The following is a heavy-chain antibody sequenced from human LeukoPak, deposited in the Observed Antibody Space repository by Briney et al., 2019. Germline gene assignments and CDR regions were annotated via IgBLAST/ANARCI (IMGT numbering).Heavy chain of an antibody. CDR3: ARDIHGSGSSDY. Sequence: ASVKVSCKASAGTFSSYAISWVRQAPGQGLEWMGRIIPILGIANYAQKFQGRVTITADKSTSTAYMELSSLRSEDTAVYYCARDIHGSGSSDYWGQGTLVTVSS. D-gene: IGHD3-10*01. J-gene: IGHJ4*02. V-gene: IGHV1-69*04. CDR2: IIPILGIA. CDR1: AGTFSSYA.